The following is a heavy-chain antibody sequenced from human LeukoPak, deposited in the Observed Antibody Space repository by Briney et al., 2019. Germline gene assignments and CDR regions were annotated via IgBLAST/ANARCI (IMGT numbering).Heavy chain of an antibody. CDR3: ARQGLWFGESVFGY. Sequence: PSETLSPTCTVSGGSISSSSYYWGWIRQPPGKGLEWIGSIYYSGSTYYNPSLKSRVTISVDTSKNQFSLKLSSVTAADTAVYYCARQGLWFGESVFGYWGQGTLVTVSS. J-gene: IGHJ4*02. V-gene: IGHV4-39*01. CDR2: IYYSGST. CDR1: GGSISSSSYY. D-gene: IGHD3-10*01.